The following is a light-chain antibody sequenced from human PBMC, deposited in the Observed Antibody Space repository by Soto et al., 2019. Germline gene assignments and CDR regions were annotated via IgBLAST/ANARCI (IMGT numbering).Light chain of an antibody. CDR2: GAF. CDR3: LLYGDSPPAYT. V-gene: IGKV3-20*01. CDR1: QSVSSRN. J-gene: IGKJ2*01. Sequence: EIVLTQSPGTLSLFPGERATLSCRASQSVSSRNLAWYRQKPGQAPSLLIYGAFNRATGIPDRFSGSGSATEFTLTISRLEPADFAVYYCLLYGDSPPAYTFDQGTKMDIK.